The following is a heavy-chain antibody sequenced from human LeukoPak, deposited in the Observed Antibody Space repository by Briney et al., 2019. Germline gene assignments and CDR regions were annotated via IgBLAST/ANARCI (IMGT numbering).Heavy chain of an antibody. CDR3: ARDRSAVTSWFDP. V-gene: IGHV1-18*01. D-gene: IGHD4-17*01. CDR2: ISAYNGNT. J-gene: IGHJ5*02. CDR1: GYTFTSYG. Sequence: GASVKVSCKASGYTFTSYGISWVRQAPGQGLEWMGWISAYNGNTNYAQKLQGRVTMTTDTSKSPAYMELRSLRSGDTAVYYCARDRSAVTSWFDPWGQGTLVTVSS.